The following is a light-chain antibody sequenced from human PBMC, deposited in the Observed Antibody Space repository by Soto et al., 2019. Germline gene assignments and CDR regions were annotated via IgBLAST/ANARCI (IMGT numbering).Light chain of an antibody. V-gene: IGLV1-40*01. Sequence: QSVLTQPPSVSGAPGQRVTISCTGSSSNIGAGYDVHWYQQLPGTAPKLLIYGNSNRPSGVPDRFSGSKSGTSASLSITGLQAEDAADYYCQSYDSSLGGAVFGGGTQRPVL. CDR3: QSYDSSLGGAV. CDR1: SSNIGAGYD. CDR2: GNS. J-gene: IGLJ7*01.